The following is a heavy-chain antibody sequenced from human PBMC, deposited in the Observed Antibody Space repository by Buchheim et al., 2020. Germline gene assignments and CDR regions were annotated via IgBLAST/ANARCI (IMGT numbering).Heavy chain of an antibody. J-gene: IGHJ2*01. Sequence: QVQLQESGPGLVKPSETLSLTCTVSGGSISSYYWSWIRQPPGKGLEWIGYIYYSGSTNYNPSLKSRVTISVDTSKNQFSLKLSSVTAADTAVYYCARGEYSGRVWYFDLWGRGTL. CDR3: ARGEYSGRVWYFDL. CDR1: GGSISSYY. CDR2: IYYSGST. V-gene: IGHV4-59*01. D-gene: IGHD2-15*01.